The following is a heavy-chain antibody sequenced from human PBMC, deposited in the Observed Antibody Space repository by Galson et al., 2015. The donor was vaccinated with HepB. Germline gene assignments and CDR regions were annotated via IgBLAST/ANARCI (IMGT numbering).Heavy chain of an antibody. D-gene: IGHD6-19*01. CDR1: GFTFSSYE. CDR3: AREAPIAVADSDAFDI. V-gene: IGHV3-48*03. Sequence: SLRLSCAASGFTFSSYEMNWVRQAPGKGLEWVSYISSSGFTIYYADSVKGRFTISRDNAKNSLYLQMNSLRAEDTAVYYCAREAPIAVADSDAFDIWGQGTMVTVSS. CDR2: ISSSGFTI. J-gene: IGHJ3*02.